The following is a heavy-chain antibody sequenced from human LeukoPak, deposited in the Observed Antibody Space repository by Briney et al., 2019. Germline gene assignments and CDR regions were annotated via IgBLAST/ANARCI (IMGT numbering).Heavy chain of an antibody. Sequence: PGGSLRLSCAASKFAFSSYAMSWVRQAPGKGLEWVSAISGGGGNTYYADSVKGRFTISRDNSKNTLYLQMNSLRGEDTAVYYCGKNRYSGSLSPFDIWGQGTMVTVSS. CDR3: GKNRYSGSLSPFDI. J-gene: IGHJ3*02. D-gene: IGHD1-26*01. V-gene: IGHV3-23*01. CDR1: KFAFSSYA. CDR2: ISGGGGNT.